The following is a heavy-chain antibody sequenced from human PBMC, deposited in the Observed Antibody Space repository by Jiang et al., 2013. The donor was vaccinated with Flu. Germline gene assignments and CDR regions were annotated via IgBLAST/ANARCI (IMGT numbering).Heavy chain of an antibody. J-gene: IGHJ4*02. Sequence: GAEVKKPGESLKISCKGSGYTFISYWIGWVRQMPGKGLEWMGIIYPGDSDTRYSPSFQGQVTISVDKSISTAYLQWSSLRASDTAMYYCARVSANRYYFDYWGQGTLVTVSS. D-gene: IGHD5/OR15-5a*01. CDR1: GYTFISYW. CDR3: ARVSANRYYFDY. V-gene: IGHV5-51*01. CDR2: IYPGDSDT.